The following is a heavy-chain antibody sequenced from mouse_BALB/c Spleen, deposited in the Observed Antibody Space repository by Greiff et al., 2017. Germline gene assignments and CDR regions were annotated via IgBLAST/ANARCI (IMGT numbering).Heavy chain of an antibody. CDR2: ISNGGGST. D-gene: IGHD3-3*01. J-gene: IGHJ3*01. CDR1: GFTFSSYT. V-gene: IGHV5-12-2*01. CDR3: ARHGGRPFAY. Sequence: EVMLVESGGGLVQPGGSLKLSCAASGFTFSSYTMSWVRQTPEKRLEWVAYISNGGGSTYYPDTVQGRFTISRDNAKNTLYLQMSSLKSEDTAMYYCARHGGRPFAYWGQGTLVTVSA.